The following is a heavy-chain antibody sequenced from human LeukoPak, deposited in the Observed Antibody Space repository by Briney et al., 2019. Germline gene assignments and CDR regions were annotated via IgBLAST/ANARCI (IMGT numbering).Heavy chain of an antibody. D-gene: IGHD3-16*01. CDR3: TTGIDYGGGY. J-gene: IGHJ4*02. Sequence: GGSLRLSCSASGFTFTNTWMNWVRQSPGEGLEWVARIKSANDGGTIDYAAPVRGRFAISRDDSKSTLYLQMNSLKIEDSAVYYCTTGIDYGGGYWGQGTLVTVSS. CDR1: GFTFTNTW. V-gene: IGHV3-15*07. CDR2: IKSANDGGTI.